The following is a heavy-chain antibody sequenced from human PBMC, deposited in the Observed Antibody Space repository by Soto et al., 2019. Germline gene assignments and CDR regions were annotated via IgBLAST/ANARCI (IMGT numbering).Heavy chain of an antibody. CDR2: IYSGGST. D-gene: IGHD6-19*01. J-gene: IGHJ1*01. V-gene: IGHV3-53*01. CDR3: ARGIAVAGTGEMGYFQH. CDR1: GFTVSSNY. Sequence: GGSLRLSCAASGFTVSSNYMSWVRQAPGKGLEWVSVIYSGGSTYYADSVKGRFTISRDNSKNTLYLQMNSLRAEDTAMYYCARGIAVAGTGEMGYFQHWGQGTLVTVSS.